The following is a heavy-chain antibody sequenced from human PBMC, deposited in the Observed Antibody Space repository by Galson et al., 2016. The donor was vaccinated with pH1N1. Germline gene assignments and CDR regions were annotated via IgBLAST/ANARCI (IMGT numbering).Heavy chain of an antibody. V-gene: IGHV5-51*03. CDR2: IYPGDSDT. CDR1: GYTFSKFW. CDR3: ARRSAECDMDV. D-gene: IGHD2-15*01. J-gene: IGHJ6*02. Sequence: QSGAEVKKPGESLRISCEGSGYTFSKFWIAWVRQMPGKGLEWMGNIYPGDSDTKYSPSFEGQVTFSADKSISTAFLQWSSLKASDTAIYFCARRSAECDMDVWGQGTKVIVSS.